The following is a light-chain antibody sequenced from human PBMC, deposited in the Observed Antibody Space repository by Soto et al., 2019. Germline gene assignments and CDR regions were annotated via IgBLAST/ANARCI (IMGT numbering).Light chain of an antibody. Sequence: QSLLTQPASVSGSPGQSITISCTGTSSDVGSYNLVSWYQQHPGKAPKLMIYEGSKRPSGVSNRFSGSKSGNTASLTISGLQAEDEADYCCSYAGSRVFGGGTKVTVL. CDR2: EGS. CDR1: SSDVGSYNL. J-gene: IGLJ3*02. V-gene: IGLV2-23*01. CDR3: CSYAGSRV.